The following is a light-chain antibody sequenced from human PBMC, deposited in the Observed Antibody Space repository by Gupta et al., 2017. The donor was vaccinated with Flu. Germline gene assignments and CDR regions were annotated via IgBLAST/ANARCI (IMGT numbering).Light chain of an antibody. V-gene: IGLV3-1*01. Sequence: SSVLTQPPSVSVFPGQTATITCSGNKLGDKYASWYQQKAGQTPILILYHDAKRPSGIPERFSGSNSGNTATLTVSETQVVDEADYYCQAWDSGVVVFGGGTKLTVL. CDR2: HDA. CDR1: KLGDKY. J-gene: IGLJ2*01. CDR3: QAWDSGVVV.